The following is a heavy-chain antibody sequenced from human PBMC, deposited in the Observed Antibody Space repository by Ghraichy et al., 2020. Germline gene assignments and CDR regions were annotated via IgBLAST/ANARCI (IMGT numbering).Heavy chain of an antibody. J-gene: IGHJ4*02. V-gene: IGHV4-61*08. D-gene: IGHD6-13*01. CDR1: GGSVSSGGYY. CDR2: FYYTGST. Sequence: SETLSLTCTVSGGSVSSGGYYWSWIRQPPGKGLEWIGYFYYTGSTNYNPSLKSRVTISVDTSKNQFSLKLSSVTAADTAVYYCAREAGGAAAGTDYWGQGTLVTVSS. CDR3: AREAGGAAAGTDY.